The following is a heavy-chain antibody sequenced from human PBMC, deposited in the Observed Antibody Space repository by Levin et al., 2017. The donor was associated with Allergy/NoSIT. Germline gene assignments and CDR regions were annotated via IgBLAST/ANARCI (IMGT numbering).Heavy chain of an antibody. V-gene: IGHV3-21*01. D-gene: IGHD3-10*01. CDR1: GFTFSSYS. J-gene: IGHJ3*02. CDR2: ISSSSSYI. Sequence: GESLKISCAASGFTFSSYSMNWVRQAPGKGLEWVSSISSSSSYIYYADSVKGRFTISRDNAKNSLYLQMNSLRAEDTAVYYCARDRTTRWFGEYHDAFDSWGQGTMVTVSS. CDR3: ARDRTTRWFGEYHDAFDS.